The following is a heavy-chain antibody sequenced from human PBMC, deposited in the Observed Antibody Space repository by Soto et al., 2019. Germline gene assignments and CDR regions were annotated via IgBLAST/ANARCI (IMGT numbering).Heavy chain of an antibody. V-gene: IGHV3-30*18. CDR3: AKDRLDYGDYGGSLKYYFGMDV. J-gene: IGHJ6*02. Sequence: QVQLVESGGGVVQPGRSLRLSCVASGFTFSSYGMHWVRQAPGKGLEWVTVISYDGSNKYYADSVKGRFTISRDNSKNTLYLQMNSLRAEDTAVYYCAKDRLDYGDYGGSLKYYFGMDVWGQGTTVTVSS. D-gene: IGHD4-17*01. CDR2: ISYDGSNK. CDR1: GFTFSSYG.